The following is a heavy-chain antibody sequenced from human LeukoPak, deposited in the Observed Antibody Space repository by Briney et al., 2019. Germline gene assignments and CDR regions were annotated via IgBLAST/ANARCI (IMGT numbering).Heavy chain of an antibody. CDR3: ARLGHPSSSGYNDY. Sequence: GGSLRLSCAASGFTFSSYGMHWVRQAPGKGLEWVAFIRYDGSNKYYADSVKGRFTISRDNSKNTLYLQMNSLRAEDTAVYYCARLGHPSSSGYNDYWGQGTLVTVSS. CDR1: GFTFSSYG. V-gene: IGHV3-30*02. CDR2: IRYDGSNK. J-gene: IGHJ4*02. D-gene: IGHD5-12*01.